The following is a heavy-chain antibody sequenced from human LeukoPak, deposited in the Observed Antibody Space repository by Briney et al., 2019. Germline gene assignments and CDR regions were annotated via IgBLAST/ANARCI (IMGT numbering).Heavy chain of an antibody. Sequence: SETLSLTCTGSGGSISSYYWSWIRQPAGKGLEWIGRIYTSGSTNYNPSLKSRVTISVDTSKNQFSLKLSSVTAADTAVYYCARAPYDFWSGYYTGSFDYWGQGTLVTVSS. CDR3: ARAPYDFWSGYYTGSFDY. J-gene: IGHJ4*02. V-gene: IGHV4-4*07. CDR2: IYTSGST. D-gene: IGHD3-3*01. CDR1: GGSISSYY.